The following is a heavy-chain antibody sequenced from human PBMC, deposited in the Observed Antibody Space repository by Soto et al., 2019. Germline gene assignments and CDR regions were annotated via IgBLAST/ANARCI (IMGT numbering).Heavy chain of an antibody. CDR2: IYHSGST. V-gene: IGHV4-4*02. J-gene: IGHJ6*02. CDR1: GGSISSSNW. Sequence: SETLSLTCAGSGGSISSSNWWSWVRQPPGKGLEWIGEIYHSGSTNYNPSLKSRVTISVDKSKNQFSLKLSSVTAADTAVYYCARSPYYDYYYYYGMDVWGQGTTVTVSS. D-gene: IGHD3-10*01. CDR3: ARSPYYDYYYYYGMDV.